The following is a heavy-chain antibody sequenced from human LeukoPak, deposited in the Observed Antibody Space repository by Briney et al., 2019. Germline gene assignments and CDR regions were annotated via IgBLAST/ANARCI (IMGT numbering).Heavy chain of an antibody. V-gene: IGHV4-59*01. D-gene: IGHD3-10*01. CDR3: ARGFYGSGSYSPPYYYMDV. J-gene: IGHJ6*03. CDR1: GGSISSYY. Sequence: SETLSLTCTVSGGSISSYYWSWIRQPPGKGLEWIGYIYYSGSTNYNPSLKSRVTISVDTSKNQFSLKLSSVPAADTAVYYCARGFYGSGSYSPPYYYMDVWGKGTTVTISS. CDR2: IYYSGST.